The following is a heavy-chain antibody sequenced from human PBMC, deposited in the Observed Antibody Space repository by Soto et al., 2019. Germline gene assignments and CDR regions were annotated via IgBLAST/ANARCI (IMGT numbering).Heavy chain of an antibody. V-gene: IGHV4-39*01. CDR1: GGSVRSSTYY. J-gene: IGHJ4*02. CDR2: IFYSGRP. Sequence: QLQLQESGPGLVKPSETLSLTCTVSGGSVRSSTYYWGWIRQPPGKGLEWIGSIFYSGRPHYNPSLKTRLTVSLDTSQNRFSLKLSSVTAADTATYFCARQSGAMAYYFDSWGQGTQVTVSS. CDR3: ARQSGAMAYYFDS. D-gene: IGHD4-17*01.